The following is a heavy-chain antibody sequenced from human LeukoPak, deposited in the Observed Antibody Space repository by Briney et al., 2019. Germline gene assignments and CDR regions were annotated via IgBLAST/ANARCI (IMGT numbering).Heavy chain of an antibody. CDR2: VFHSGTT. V-gene: IGHV4-59*08. Sequence: PSETLSLTCNVSGYSLTSHFWSWIRQTPGKGLEWIGYVFHSGTTNYSPSLKSRVTISLDTSKKQFYLRLASVTAADTALYYCARRMATVTDAFDIWGRGTMVSVSS. CDR3: ARRMATVTDAFDI. CDR1: GYSLTSHF. J-gene: IGHJ3*02. D-gene: IGHD5-24*01.